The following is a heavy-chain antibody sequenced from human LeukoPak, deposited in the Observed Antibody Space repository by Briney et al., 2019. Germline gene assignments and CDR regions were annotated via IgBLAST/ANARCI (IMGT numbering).Heavy chain of an antibody. D-gene: IGHD2-21*02. V-gene: IGHV3-7*01. CDR3: ARDGFSSAINF. Sequence: GGSLRLSCAASGFTFNTHWMSWVRQTPGKGLEWVANIKEDGSQKNYVDSVRGRFTISRDNAKNSLYLQMNSLRAEDTAVYYCARDGFSSAINFWGQGTLVTVSS. CDR1: GFTFNTHW. CDR2: IKEDGSQK. J-gene: IGHJ4*02.